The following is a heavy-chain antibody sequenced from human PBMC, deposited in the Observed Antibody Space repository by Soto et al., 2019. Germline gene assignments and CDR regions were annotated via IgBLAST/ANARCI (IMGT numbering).Heavy chain of an antibody. Sequence: EVQLVESGGGLVQPGGSLRLSCAASGFTSSTYWMSWVRQAPGKGLEWVANIKQDGSEKYYVDSVKGRFTISRDNAKNSLYLQMNSLRAEDTAVYYCARGGRRSGSYADAFDTWGQGTMVTVSS. D-gene: IGHD1-26*01. J-gene: IGHJ3*02. CDR2: IKQDGSEK. V-gene: IGHV3-7*03. CDR3: ARGGRRSGSYADAFDT. CDR1: GFTSSTYW.